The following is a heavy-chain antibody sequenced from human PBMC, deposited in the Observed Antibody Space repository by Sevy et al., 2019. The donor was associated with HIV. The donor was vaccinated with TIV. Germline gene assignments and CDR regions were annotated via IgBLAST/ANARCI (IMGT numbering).Heavy chain of an antibody. D-gene: IGHD2-2*01. CDR2: IRDDGSNK. V-gene: IGHV3-30*02. CDR1: GFTFSSYG. Sequence: GGSLRLSCAASGFTFSSYGMHWVRQAPGKGLEWVAFIRDDGSNKYYADSVKGRFTISRDNSKNTLYLQMNSLRAEDTAVYYCASAFHIVVVPAAYYYYYGMDVWGQGTTVTVSS. J-gene: IGHJ6*02. CDR3: ASAFHIVVVPAAYYYYYGMDV.